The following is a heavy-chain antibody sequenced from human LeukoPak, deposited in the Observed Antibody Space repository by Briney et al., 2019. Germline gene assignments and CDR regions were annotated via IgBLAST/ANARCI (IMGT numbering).Heavy chain of an antibody. D-gene: IGHD4-17*01. CDR3: ARVNGDIDY. V-gene: IGHV1-8*01. CDR2: MNLNSANT. J-gene: IGHJ4*02. Sequence: VASVKVSCKASGYTFTSYDINWVRQATGQGLEWMGWMNLNSANTGYAQRFQGRVTMTRNTSISTAYMELSSLRSEDTAMYYCARVNGDIDYWGQGTLVTVSS. CDR1: GYTFTSYD.